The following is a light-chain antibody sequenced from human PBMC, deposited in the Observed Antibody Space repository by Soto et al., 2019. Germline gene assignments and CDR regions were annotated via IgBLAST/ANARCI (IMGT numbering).Light chain of an antibody. J-gene: IGLJ2*01. V-gene: IGLV7-46*01. CDR3: LLSYNAARV. Sequence: QTVVTQEPSLTVSPGGTVTLTCGSSTGAVTSNHLPYWFQQKAGQAPRTLIYDTSNKHSWTPARFSGSLLGDKAALTLSGAQPEDEAQYYCLLSYNAARVFGGGTQLTVL. CDR2: DTS. CDR1: TGAVTSNHL.